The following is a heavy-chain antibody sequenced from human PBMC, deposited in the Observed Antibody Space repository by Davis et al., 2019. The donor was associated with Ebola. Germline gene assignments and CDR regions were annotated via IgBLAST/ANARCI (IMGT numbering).Heavy chain of an antibody. Sequence: GGSLRLSCAASGFTFSSYSMSWVRQAPGKGLEWVSSISSSSSYIYYADSVKGRFTISRDNAKNSLYLQMNSLRAEDTAVYYCAREGGIVVVPAAIRGLYGMDVWGQGTTVTVSS. CDR3: AREGGIVVVPAAIRGLYGMDV. CDR2: ISSSSSYI. D-gene: IGHD2-2*02. V-gene: IGHV3-21*01. CDR1: GFTFSSYS. J-gene: IGHJ6*02.